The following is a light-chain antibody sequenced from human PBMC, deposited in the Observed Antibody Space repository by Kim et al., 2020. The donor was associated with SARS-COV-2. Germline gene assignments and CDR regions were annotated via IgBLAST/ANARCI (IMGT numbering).Light chain of an antibody. CDR3: QHYSAYPWT. CDR2: KAS. J-gene: IGKJ1*01. CDR1: QSISTW. V-gene: IGKV1-5*03. Sequence: DIHMTQSPATLSAVVGDRVTITCRASQSISTWVAWYQQKPGKAPNLLIYKASILESGVPSRFSGSASGTDFTLTITSLQPDDFGTYYCQHYSAYPWTFGQGTKLEI.